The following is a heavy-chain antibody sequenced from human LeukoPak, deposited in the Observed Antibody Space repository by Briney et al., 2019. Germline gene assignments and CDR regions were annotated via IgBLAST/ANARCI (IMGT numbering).Heavy chain of an antibody. J-gene: IGHJ6*02. V-gene: IGHV3-7*01. CDR3: ARDRSSSWYYYYYGMDV. D-gene: IGHD6-13*01. CDR2: IKQDGSEK. CDR1: GFTFSSYW. Sequence: GGSLRLSCAASGFTFSSYWMSWVRQAPVKGLEWVANIKQDGSEKYYVDSVKGRFTISRDNAKNSLYLQMNSLRAEDTAVYYCARDRSSSWYYYYYGMDVWGQGTTVTVSS.